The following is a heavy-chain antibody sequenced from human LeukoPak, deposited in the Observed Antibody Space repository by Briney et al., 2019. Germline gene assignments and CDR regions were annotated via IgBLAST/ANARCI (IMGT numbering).Heavy chain of an antibody. J-gene: IGHJ4*02. D-gene: IGHD1-26*01. V-gene: IGHV3-53*01. CDR2: IYSGGDT. CDR3: ARGGELLRPADY. Sequence: GGSLRLSCAASGFFVSNNYMSWVRQAPGKGLEWVSVIYSGGDTYYADSVKGRFTISRDNSKNTLYLQMNRLRAEDTAIYYCARGGELLRPADYWGQGTLVTVSS. CDR1: GFFVSNNY.